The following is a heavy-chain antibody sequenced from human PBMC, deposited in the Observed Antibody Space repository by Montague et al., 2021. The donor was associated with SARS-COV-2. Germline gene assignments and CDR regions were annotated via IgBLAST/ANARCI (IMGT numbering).Heavy chain of an antibody. J-gene: IGHJ4*02. CDR3: ASMVLAQIDYFDY. CDR2: IFYSGST. CDR1: GGSISSSSYY. Sequence: SETLSLTCTVSGGSISSSSYYWGWIRQPPGKGLEWIGSIFYSGSTDYNPSLKSRVTISVDTSKNQFSLKLSSVTAADTAVYYRASMVLAQIDYFDYWGQGTLVTVSS. D-gene: IGHD3-10*01. V-gene: IGHV4-39*01.